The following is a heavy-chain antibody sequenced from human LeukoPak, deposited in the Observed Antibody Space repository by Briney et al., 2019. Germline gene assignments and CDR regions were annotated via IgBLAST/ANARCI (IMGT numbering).Heavy chain of an antibody. CDR3: ARGGNYWPQWWFDP. Sequence: PSETLYLTCTVSGASISNYYWSWIRQPAGKGLEWIGYIYYTGSTSYNPSLKSRVTMSLDASKNQFSLELNSVTPADTAVYYCARGGNYWPQWWFDPWGRGTLVSVSS. V-gene: IGHV4-59*01. D-gene: IGHD1-26*01. CDR2: IYYTGST. J-gene: IGHJ5*02. CDR1: GASISNYY.